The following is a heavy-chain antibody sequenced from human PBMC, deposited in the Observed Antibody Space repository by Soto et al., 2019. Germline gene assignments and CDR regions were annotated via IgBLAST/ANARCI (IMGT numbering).Heavy chain of an antibody. CDR1: GGSISSYY. D-gene: IGHD2-15*01. CDR3: ATVLESMDV. Sequence: SETLSLTCTVSGGSISSYYWSWIRQPPGKGLEWIGYIYYSGSTNYNPSLKSRVAISVDTSKNQFSLKLSSVTAADTAVYYCATVLESMDVWGQGTTVTVSS. V-gene: IGHV4-59*01. CDR2: IYYSGST. J-gene: IGHJ6*02.